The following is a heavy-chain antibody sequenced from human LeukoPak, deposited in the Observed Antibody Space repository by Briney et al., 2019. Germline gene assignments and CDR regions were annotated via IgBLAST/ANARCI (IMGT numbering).Heavy chain of an antibody. CDR3: ARQLGRRWLQPYYFDY. CDR1: NYSISSGYY. J-gene: IGHJ4*02. D-gene: IGHD5-24*01. V-gene: IGHV4-38-2*02. Sequence: PSETLSLTYTVSNYSISSGYYWGWIRQPPGKGLEWIGEINHSGSTNYNPSLKSRVTISVDTSKNQFSLKLSPVTAADTAVYYCARQLGRRWLQPYYFDYWGQGTLVTVSS. CDR2: INHSGST.